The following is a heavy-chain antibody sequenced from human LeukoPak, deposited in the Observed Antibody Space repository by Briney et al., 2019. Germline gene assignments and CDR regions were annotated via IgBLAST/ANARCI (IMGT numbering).Heavy chain of an antibody. D-gene: IGHD6-13*01. V-gene: IGHV3-30*18. CDR3: AKPFAYSSSWYYFDY. J-gene: IGHJ4*02. CDR2: ISYDGSNK. Sequence: PGRSLRLSSAASGFTFSSYGMHWVRQAPGKGLEWVAVISYDGSNKYYADSVKGRFTISRDNSKNTLYLQMNSLRAEDTAVYYCAKPFAYSSSWYYFDYWGQGTLVTVSS. CDR1: GFTFSSYG.